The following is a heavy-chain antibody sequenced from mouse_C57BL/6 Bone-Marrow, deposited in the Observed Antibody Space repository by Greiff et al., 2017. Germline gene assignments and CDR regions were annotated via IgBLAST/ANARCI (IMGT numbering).Heavy chain of an antibody. Sequence: QVQLKESGAELARPGASVKMSCKASGYTFTSYTMHWVKQRPGQGLEWIGYINPSSGYTKYNQKFKDKATLTADKSSSTAYMQLSSLTSEDSAVYYCARSPCSNYDYAMDYWGQGTSVTVSS. V-gene: IGHV1-4*01. CDR3: ARSPCSNYDYAMDY. CDR2: INPSSGYT. D-gene: IGHD2-5*01. CDR1: GYTFTSYT. J-gene: IGHJ4*01.